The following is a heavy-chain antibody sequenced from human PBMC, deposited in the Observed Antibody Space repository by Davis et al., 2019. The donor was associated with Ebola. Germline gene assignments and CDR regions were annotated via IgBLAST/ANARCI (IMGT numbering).Heavy chain of an antibody. V-gene: IGHV1-2*04. D-gene: IGHD5-12*01. J-gene: IGHJ3*02. CDR1: GYTFTGYN. CDR3: ARGTGVEIVATVFIGFEI. CDR2: INPNSGGT. Sequence: ASVKVSCKASGYTFTGYNMHWVRQAPGQGLEWMGWINPNSGGTKYAQKFQGWVTLTRDTSISTAYMELSRLRSDDTAVYYCARGTGVEIVATVFIGFEIWGQGTMVTVSS.